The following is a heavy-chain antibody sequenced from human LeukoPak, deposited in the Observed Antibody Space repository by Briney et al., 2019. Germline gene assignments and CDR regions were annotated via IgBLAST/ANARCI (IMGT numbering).Heavy chain of an antibody. V-gene: IGHV4-30-4*01. CDR1: GGSISSGDHY. D-gene: IGHD1-26*01. CDR3: ARGQLGDAFDI. CDR2: IYYSGST. Sequence: SQTLSLTCTVSGGSISSGDHYWSWIRQPPGKGLEWIGYIYYSGSTYYNPSLKSRVTILVNTSKKQFSLKLSSVTAADTAVYWCARGQLGDAFDIWGQGTMVTVSS. J-gene: IGHJ3*02.